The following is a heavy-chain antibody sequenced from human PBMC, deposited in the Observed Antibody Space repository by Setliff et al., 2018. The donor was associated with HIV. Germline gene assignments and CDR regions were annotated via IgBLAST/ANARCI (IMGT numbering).Heavy chain of an antibody. CDR1: GGTFSSYA. J-gene: IGHJ4*02. V-gene: IGHV1-69*13. CDR3: ARRSRIAVAGRGYFDY. Sequence: ASVKVSCKASGGTFSSYAISWVRQAPGQGLEWMGGIIPIFGTANYAQKFQGRVTITADESTSTAYMELSSLRSEDTAVYYCARRSRIAVAGRGYFDYWGQGMLVTVSS. CDR2: IIPIFGTA. D-gene: IGHD6-19*01.